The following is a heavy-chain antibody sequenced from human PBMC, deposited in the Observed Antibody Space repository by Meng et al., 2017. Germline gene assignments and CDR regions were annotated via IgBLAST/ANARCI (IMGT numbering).Heavy chain of an antibody. CDR1: GFTFSNYW. CDR2: INNDGSDT. Sequence: GESLKISCGASGFTFSNYWMHWVRQAPGKGLVWVSRINNDGSDTAYAGSVKGRFTISRDNAKNTQFLQMNSLRAEDTAVYYCARGEYHFESSGYYTHWGQGTLVTVSS. V-gene: IGHV3-74*01. CDR3: ARGEYHFESSGYYTH. D-gene: IGHD3-22*01. J-gene: IGHJ4*02.